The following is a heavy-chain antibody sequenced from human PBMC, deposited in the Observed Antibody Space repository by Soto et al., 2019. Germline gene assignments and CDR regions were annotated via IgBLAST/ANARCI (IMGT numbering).Heavy chain of an antibody. V-gene: IGHV3-74*01. J-gene: IGHJ4*02. Sequence: SIRHTGSVSVFPFCLLYMHWFRPAPGEGLVWVSRINTDGSSTSYADSVKGRFTISRDNAKNTLYLQMNSLRVEDTAMYYCAKRGVDTFGLSYWGQGTLVIVSS. D-gene: IGHD3-10*01. CDR1: VFPFCLLY. CDR3: AKRGVDTFGLSY. CDR2: INTDGSST.